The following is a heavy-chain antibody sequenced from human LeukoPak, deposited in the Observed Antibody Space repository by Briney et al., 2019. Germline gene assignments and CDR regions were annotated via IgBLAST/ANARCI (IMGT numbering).Heavy chain of an antibody. J-gene: IGHJ2*01. CDR2: IYYSGST. CDR3: ARLKLAGAWYFDL. D-gene: IGHD6-13*01. CDR1: GGSISSSSYY. V-gene: IGHV4-39*01. Sequence: SETLSLTCTVSGGSISSSSYYWGWIRQPPGKGLEWIGSIYYSGSTYYNPSLKSRVTISVDTSKNQFSLKLSSVTAADTAVYYCARLKLAGAWYFDLWGRGTLVTVSS.